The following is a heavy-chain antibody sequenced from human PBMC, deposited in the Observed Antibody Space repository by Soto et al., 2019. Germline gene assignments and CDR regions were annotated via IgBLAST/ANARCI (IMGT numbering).Heavy chain of an antibody. D-gene: IGHD5-18*01. CDR2: IYYSGST. CDR3: ARADRPAMVPLYYFDY. J-gene: IGHJ4*02. V-gene: IGHV4-59*01. Sequence: PSETLSLTCTVSGGSISSYYWSWIRQPPGKGLEWIGYIYYSGSTNYDPSLKSRVTISVDTSKNQFSLKLSSVTAADTAVYYCARADRPAMVPLYYFDYWGQGTLVTVSS. CDR1: GGSISSYY.